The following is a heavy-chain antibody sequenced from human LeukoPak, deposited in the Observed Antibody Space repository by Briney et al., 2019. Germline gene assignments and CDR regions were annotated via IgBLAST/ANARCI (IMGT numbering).Heavy chain of an antibody. V-gene: IGHV4-59*01. D-gene: IGHD3-22*01. Sequence: PSETLSLTCTVSGGSISSYHWSWIRQPPGKGLECIGYIYSSGSTNYNPYLKSRVTISVETSKNQSSLKLSSVTAADTAVYYCARARNYYDSSGFYYEGDAFDIWGQGTMVTVSS. CDR2: IYSSGST. J-gene: IGHJ3*02. CDR1: GGSISSYH. CDR3: ARARNYYDSSGFYYEGDAFDI.